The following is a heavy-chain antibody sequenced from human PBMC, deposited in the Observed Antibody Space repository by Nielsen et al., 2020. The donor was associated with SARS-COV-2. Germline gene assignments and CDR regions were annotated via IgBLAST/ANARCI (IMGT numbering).Heavy chain of an antibody. D-gene: IGHD2-2*01. V-gene: IGHV3-30*18. J-gene: IGHJ4*02. CDR2: ISYDGSNK. CDR1: GFTFSSYG. Sequence: GESLKISCAASGFTFSSYGMHWARQAPGKGLEWVAVISYDGSNKYYADSVKGRFTISRDNSKNTLYLQMNSLRAEDTAVYYCAKDDIDIVVVPAANGLDYWGQGTLVTVSS. CDR3: AKDDIDIVVVPAANGLDY.